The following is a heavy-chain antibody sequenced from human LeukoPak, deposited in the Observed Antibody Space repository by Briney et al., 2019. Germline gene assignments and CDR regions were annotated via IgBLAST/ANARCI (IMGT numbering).Heavy chain of an antibody. V-gene: IGHV3-66*02. J-gene: IGHJ3*02. CDR3: ARERDIDAFDI. CDR1: GFTVSTNH. CDR2: IHNGGST. D-gene: IGHD2-15*01. Sequence: GGSLRLSCVASGFTVSTNHMNWVRQAPGRGLEWVSVIHNGGSTCYADSVKGRFTISRDNSKNTLYLQMNSLRAEDTAVYYCARERDIDAFDIWGQGTMVTVSS.